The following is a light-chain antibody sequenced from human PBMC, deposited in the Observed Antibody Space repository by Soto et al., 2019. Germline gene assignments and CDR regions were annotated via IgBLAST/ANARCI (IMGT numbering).Light chain of an antibody. Sequence: QSALTQPASVSGSPGQSITISCTGTSSDVGSYNFVSWYQQHPGKAPKLMIYEGSKRPSGVSNRFSGSTSGNTASLTISGLQSEDEADYYCCSYAGSRVFGGGTKVTVL. CDR3: CSYAGSRV. CDR1: SSDVGSYNF. CDR2: EGS. J-gene: IGLJ3*02. V-gene: IGLV2-23*01.